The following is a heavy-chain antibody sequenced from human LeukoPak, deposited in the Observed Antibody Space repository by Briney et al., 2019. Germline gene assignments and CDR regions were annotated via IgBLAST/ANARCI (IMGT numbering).Heavy chain of an antibody. V-gene: IGHV3-7*01. CDR2: IKQDGSEK. CDR3: ARDKGDSHWNYEYYYYLDV. D-gene: IGHD1-7*01. Sequence: GGSLRLSCAASGFTFSSYWRSWVRQAPGKGLEWVANIKQDGSEKYYVDSVKGGFTISRDNAKNSLYLQMNSLRAADTAVYYCARDKGDSHWNYEYYYYLDVRGKGTTVPVSS. CDR1: GFTFSSYW. J-gene: IGHJ6*03.